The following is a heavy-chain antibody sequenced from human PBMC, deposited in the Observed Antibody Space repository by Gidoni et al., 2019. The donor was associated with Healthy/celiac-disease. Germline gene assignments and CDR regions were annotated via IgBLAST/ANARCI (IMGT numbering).Heavy chain of an antibody. CDR3: ARQYSSSWYDYYYYYGMDV. V-gene: IGHV3-74*01. D-gene: IGHD6-13*01. CDR2: INSDGSST. J-gene: IGHJ6*02. Sequence: EVQLVESGGGLVQPGGSLRLSCAASGFTFSSYWLHCVRQAPGKGLVWVSRINSDGSSTSYADSVKGRFTISRDNAKNTLYLQMNSLRAEDTAVYYCARQYSSSWYDYYYYYGMDVWGQGTTVTVSS. CDR1: GFTFSSYW.